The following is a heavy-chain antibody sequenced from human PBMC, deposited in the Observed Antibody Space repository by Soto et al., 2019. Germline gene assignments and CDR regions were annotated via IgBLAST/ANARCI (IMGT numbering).Heavy chain of an antibody. V-gene: IGHV2-5*02. CDR3: AHSRGTYYYDSSGYYYFDY. CDR1: GFSLSTSGVG. Sequence: SGPTLVNPTQTLTLTCTFSGFSLSTSGVGVGWIRQPPGKALEWLALIYWDDDKRYSPSLKSRLTITKDTSKNQVVLTMTNMDPVDTATYYCAHSRGTYYYDSSGYYYFDYWGQGTLVTISS. D-gene: IGHD3-22*01. CDR2: IYWDDDK. J-gene: IGHJ4*02.